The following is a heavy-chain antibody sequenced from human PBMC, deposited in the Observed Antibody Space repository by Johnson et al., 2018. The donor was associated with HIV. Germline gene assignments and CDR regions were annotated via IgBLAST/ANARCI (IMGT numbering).Heavy chain of an antibody. CDR3: AKGMTTVSLDAFDI. J-gene: IGHJ3*02. Sequence: VQLVESGGGVVRPGGSLRLSCAASGFTFDDYTMHWVRQAPGKGLEWVSLISWDGGSTYYADSVKGRFTISRDNSKNSLYLQMNSLRTEDTALYYCAKGMTTVSLDAFDIWGQGTMVTVSS. D-gene: IGHD4-17*01. CDR1: GFTFDDYT. CDR2: ISWDGGST. V-gene: IGHV3-43*01.